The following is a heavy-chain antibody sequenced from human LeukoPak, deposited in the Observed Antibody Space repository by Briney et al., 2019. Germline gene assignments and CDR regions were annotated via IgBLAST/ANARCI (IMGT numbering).Heavy chain of an antibody. Sequence: WETLSLTCTVSGGSISSYYWSWIRQPPGKGLEWIGYIYYSGSTNYNPSLKSRVTISVDTSKNQFSLKLSSVTAADTAVYYCARERRRILTNNWFDPWGQGTLVTVSS. J-gene: IGHJ5*02. CDR2: IYYSGST. CDR1: GGSISSYY. CDR3: ARERRRILTNNWFDP. D-gene: IGHD2-15*01. V-gene: IGHV4-59*12.